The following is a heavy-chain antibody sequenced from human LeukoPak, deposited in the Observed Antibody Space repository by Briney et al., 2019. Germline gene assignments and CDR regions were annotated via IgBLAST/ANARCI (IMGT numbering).Heavy chain of an antibody. CDR2: IYYSGST. J-gene: IGHJ4*02. Sequence: SETLSLTCTVSGGSISSYYWSWIRQPPGKGLEWIGYIYYSGSTNYNPSLKSRVTISVDTSKNQFSLKLSSVTAADTAVYYCARSDYWDYFDYWGQGTLVTASS. CDR3: ARSDYWDYFDY. D-gene: IGHD4-17*01. V-gene: IGHV4-59*01. CDR1: GGSISSYY.